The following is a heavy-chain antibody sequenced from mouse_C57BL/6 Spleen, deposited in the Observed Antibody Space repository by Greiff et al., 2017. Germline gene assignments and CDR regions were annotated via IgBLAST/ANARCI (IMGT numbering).Heavy chain of an antibody. CDR3: ARGGNYYGSSYCYAMDY. J-gene: IGHJ4*01. Sequence: QVQLKQPGAELVKPGASVKLSCKASGYTFTSYWMHWVKQRPGQGLEWIGMIHPNSGSTNYNEKFKSKATLTVDKSSSTAYMQLSSLTSEDSAVYYCARGGNYYGSSYCYAMDYWGQGTSVTVSS. CDR2: IHPNSGST. V-gene: IGHV1-64*01. D-gene: IGHD1-1*01. CDR1: GYTFTSYW.